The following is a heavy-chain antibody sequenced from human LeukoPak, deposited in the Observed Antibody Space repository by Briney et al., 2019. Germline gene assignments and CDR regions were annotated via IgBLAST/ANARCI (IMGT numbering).Heavy chain of an antibody. CDR3: ARDNGGSSPFDY. Sequence: GGSLRLSCAASGFTVSSNYMSWVRQAPGKGLEWVSVIYSGGSTYYADSVKGRFTISRDNSKNTLYLQMNSLRAEDTALYYCARDNGGSSPFDYWGQGTLVSVSS. CDR1: GFTVSSNY. D-gene: IGHD4-23*01. V-gene: IGHV3-53*01. CDR2: IYSGGST. J-gene: IGHJ4*02.